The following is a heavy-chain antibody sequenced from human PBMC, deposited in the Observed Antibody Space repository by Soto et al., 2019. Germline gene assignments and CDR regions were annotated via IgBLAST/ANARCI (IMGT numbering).Heavy chain of an antibody. V-gene: IGHV3-23*01. CDR3: AKTGGLYYFDY. CDR1: GFTFTSYA. Sequence: GGSLRLSCAASGFTFTSYAMSWVRQAPGKGLQWVSAISGSGGSTYYADSVKGRFTISRDNSKNTLYLQMNSLRAEDTAVYYCAKTGGLYYFDYWGQGTLVTVSS. J-gene: IGHJ4*02. D-gene: IGHD5-12*01. CDR2: ISGSGGST.